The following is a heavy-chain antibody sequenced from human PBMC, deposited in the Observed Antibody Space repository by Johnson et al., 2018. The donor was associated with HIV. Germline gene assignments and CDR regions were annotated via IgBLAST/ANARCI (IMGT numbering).Heavy chain of an antibody. J-gene: IGHJ3*02. CDR1: GFSFNDYA. V-gene: IGHV3-66*01. D-gene: IGHD7-27*01. CDR3: ARVGGQKANWGLVYAFDI. Sequence: MLLVESGGGVVQPGRSLRLSCSASGFSFNDYAMHWVRQAPGKGLEWVSVIYSGGSTYYADSVKGRFTISRDNSKNTLYLQMNSLRAEDTAVYYCARVGGQKANWGLVYAFDIWGQGTMVTVSS. CDR2: IYSGGST.